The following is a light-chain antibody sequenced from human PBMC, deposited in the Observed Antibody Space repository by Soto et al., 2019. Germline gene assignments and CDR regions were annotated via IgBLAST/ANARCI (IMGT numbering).Light chain of an antibody. V-gene: IGKV1-12*01. CDR2: AAS. CDR1: RGIGDR. CDR3: QKYNSAPWT. J-gene: IGKJ1*01. Sequence: DIQVTQSPSSLSAVVGDRVTITCRASRGIGDRLAWFQQKPGKAPQFLIQAASNLQSGVPSRFSGSGSGTEFILSINSLQPEDVATYYCQKYNSAPWTFGQGTKVDIK.